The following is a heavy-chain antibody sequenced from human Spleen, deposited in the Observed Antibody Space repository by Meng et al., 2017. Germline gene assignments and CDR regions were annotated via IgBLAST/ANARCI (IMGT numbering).Heavy chain of an antibody. J-gene: IGHJ4*02. Sequence: SETLSLTCVVSGGSFSDYYWSWIRQPPGKGLEWIGEINHSGSTNYNPSLESRATISVDTSKNQFSLKLSSVTAADTAVYYCARDSYYDSSGYWFDYWGQGTLVTVSS. D-gene: IGHD3-22*01. CDR3: ARDSYYDSSGYWFDY. CDR2: INHSGST. CDR1: GGSFSDYY. V-gene: IGHV4-34*01.